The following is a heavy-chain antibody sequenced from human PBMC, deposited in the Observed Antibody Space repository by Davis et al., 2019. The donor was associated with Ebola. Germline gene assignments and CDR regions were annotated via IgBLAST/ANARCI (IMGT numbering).Heavy chain of an antibody. J-gene: IGHJ6*02. V-gene: IGHV3-30*18. CDR2: ISYDGSNK. CDR3: AKRDCSSTSCFHYYYYGMDV. Sequence: GGSLRLSCAASGFTFSSYGMHWVRQAPGKGLEWVAVISYDGSNKYYADSVKGRFTISSDNSKNTLYLQMNSLRAEDTAVYYCAKRDCSSTSCFHYYYYGMDVWGQGTTVTVSS. CDR1: GFTFSSYG. D-gene: IGHD2-2*01.